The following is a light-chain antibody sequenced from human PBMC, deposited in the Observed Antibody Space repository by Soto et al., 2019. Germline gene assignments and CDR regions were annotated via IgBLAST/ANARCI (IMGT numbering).Light chain of an antibody. CDR3: QQYNNWPWT. CDR2: DAS. J-gene: IGKJ1*01. Sequence: EIVLTQSPGTLSLSPGERATLSCRASQSVSSSYLAWYQQKPGQAPRLLIYDASNRAPGIPARFSGSGSGTDFTLTISRLEPEDFAVYYCQQYNNWPWTFGQGTKVDIK. V-gene: IGKV3D-20*02. CDR1: QSVSSSY.